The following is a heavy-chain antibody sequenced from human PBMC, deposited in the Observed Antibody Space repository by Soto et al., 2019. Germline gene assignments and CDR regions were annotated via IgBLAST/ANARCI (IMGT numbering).Heavy chain of an antibody. CDR1: GGSISSYY. CDR3: ARANPGVTTVVTSHYFDY. CDR2: IYNSENT. D-gene: IGHD4-17*01. V-gene: IGHV4-59*01. Sequence: KASETLSLTCTVSGGSISSYYWSWIRQPPGKGLEWIGYIYNSENTNYNPSLKSRVTISVDTSKNQFSLKPSSVTAADTAVYYCARANPGVTTVVTSHYFDYWGQGTLVTVSS. J-gene: IGHJ4*02.